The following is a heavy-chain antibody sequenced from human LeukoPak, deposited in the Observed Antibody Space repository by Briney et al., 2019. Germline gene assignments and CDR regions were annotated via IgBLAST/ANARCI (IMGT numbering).Heavy chain of an antibody. J-gene: IGHJ2*01. Sequence: SQTLSLTCAISGDSVSSNSAAWNWIRQSPSRGLEWLGRTYYRSKWYDGSAASVKSRITINPDTSKNQFSLQLSSLTPEDPAVYYCARGGRGGTVWYFDLWGRGTLVTVSS. V-gene: IGHV6-1*01. D-gene: IGHD3-16*01. CDR3: ARGGRGGTVWYFDL. CDR2: TYYRSKWYD. CDR1: GDSVSSNSAA.